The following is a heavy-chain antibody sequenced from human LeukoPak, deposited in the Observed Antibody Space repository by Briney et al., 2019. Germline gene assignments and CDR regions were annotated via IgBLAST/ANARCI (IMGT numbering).Heavy chain of an antibody. D-gene: IGHD6-13*01. J-gene: IGHJ5*02. CDR3: ARELAPNWFDP. CDR1: GFTFSSYA. Sequence: WGSLRLSCAASGFTFSSYAMHWVRQAPGKGLEWVAVISYDGSNKYYADSVKGRFTISRDNSKNTLYLQMNSLRAEDTAVYYCARELAPNWFDPWGQGTLVTVSS. V-gene: IGHV3-30*04. CDR2: ISYDGSNK.